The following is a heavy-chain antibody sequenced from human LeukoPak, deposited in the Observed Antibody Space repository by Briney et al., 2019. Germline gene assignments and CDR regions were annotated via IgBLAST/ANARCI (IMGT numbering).Heavy chain of an antibody. Sequence: SETLSLTRAVYGGSFSGYYWSWIRQPPGKGLEWIGEINHSGSTNYNPSLKSRVTISVDTSKNQFSLKLSSVTAADTAVYYCARVRRVTGSIFDYWGQGTLVTVSS. J-gene: IGHJ4*02. V-gene: IGHV4-34*01. CDR1: GGSFSGYY. D-gene: IGHD5-18*01. CDR2: INHSGST. CDR3: ARVRRVTGSIFDY.